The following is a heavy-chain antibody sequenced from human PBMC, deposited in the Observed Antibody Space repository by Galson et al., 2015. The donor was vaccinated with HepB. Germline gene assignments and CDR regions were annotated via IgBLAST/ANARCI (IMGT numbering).Heavy chain of an antibody. CDR1: GYTFNSYG. CDR3: TKERPFISVAPTLYYFDH. V-gene: IGHV1-18*01. J-gene: IGHJ4*02. Sequence: SVKVSCKASGYTFNSYGISWVRQAPGQGLEWMGWVSAYNGDTESAQTFPDRVIMTTDTSTTTAYLELRSLTSDDTAVYYCTKERPFISVAPTLYYFDHWGQGTLVTVSS. D-gene: IGHD6-19*01. CDR2: VSAYNGDT.